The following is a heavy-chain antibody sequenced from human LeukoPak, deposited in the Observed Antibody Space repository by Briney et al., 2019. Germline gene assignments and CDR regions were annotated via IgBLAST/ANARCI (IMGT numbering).Heavy chain of an antibody. D-gene: IGHD3-16*01. Sequence: QPGGSLKLSCAASGFGFSDSAIHWVRQASGKGLEWVGRIRSKDNSYTTAYAASVKGRFTISRDDSKNTAYLQMNSLKAEDTAVYYCTRGGPLDYWGQGTLVTVSS. CDR3: TRGGPLDY. CDR2: IRSKDNSYTT. CDR1: GFGFSDSA. J-gene: IGHJ4*02. V-gene: IGHV3-73*01.